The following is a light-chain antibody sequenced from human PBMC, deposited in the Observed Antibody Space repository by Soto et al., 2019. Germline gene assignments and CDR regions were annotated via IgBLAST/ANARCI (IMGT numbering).Light chain of an antibody. Sequence: DIQMTQSPSSLSASVGDRVTMTCRASQSISSYLNWYQQKPGKAPKLLIYAASSLQSGVPSRFRGRGSGTDFTLTISSLQPEDFATYYCQQSYSTRWTFGQGTKVVIK. J-gene: IGKJ1*01. CDR3: QQSYSTRWT. CDR2: AAS. CDR1: QSISSY. V-gene: IGKV1-39*01.